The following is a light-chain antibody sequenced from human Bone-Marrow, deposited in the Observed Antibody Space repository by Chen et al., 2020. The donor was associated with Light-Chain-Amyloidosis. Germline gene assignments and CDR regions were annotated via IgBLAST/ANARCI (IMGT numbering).Light chain of an antibody. Sequence: QSVLTQPPSASGTPGQRVTISCSGSGSNIGSNYIFWYQQLPGTAPKLLIYRNNQRPSGVPDRFSGSKSCTSASLAISGLRSKDEGDYYCAAWDDSLSAVVFGGGTKLTVL. J-gene: IGLJ2*01. CDR3: AAWDDSLSAVV. CDR2: RNN. CDR1: GSNIGSNY. V-gene: IGLV1-47*01.